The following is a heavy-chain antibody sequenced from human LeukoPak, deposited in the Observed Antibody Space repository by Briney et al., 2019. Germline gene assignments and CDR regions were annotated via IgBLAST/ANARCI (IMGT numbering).Heavy chain of an antibody. D-gene: IGHD3-16*01. Sequence: PGGSLRLSCAASGFTFSSYAMHWVRQAPGKGLEWVSYISSSGSTIYYADSVKGRFTISRDNAKNSLYLQMNSLRAEDTAVYYCARDLGGQLDQYVYWGQGTLVTVSS. CDR1: GFTFSSYA. CDR2: ISSSGSTI. V-gene: IGHV3-48*04. J-gene: IGHJ4*02. CDR3: ARDLGGQLDQYVY.